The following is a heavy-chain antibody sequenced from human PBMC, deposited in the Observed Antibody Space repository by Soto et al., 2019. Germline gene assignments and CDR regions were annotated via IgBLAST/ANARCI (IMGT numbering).Heavy chain of an antibody. D-gene: IGHD4-4*01. CDR3: ARSNDYSNYLSY. CDR2: IYYSGST. J-gene: IGHJ4*02. V-gene: IGHV4-30-4*01. CDR1: GGSISSGDYY. Sequence: SETLSLTCTVSGGSISSGDYYWSWIRQPPGKGLEWIGYIYYSGSTYYNPSLKSRVTISVDTSKNQFSLKLSSVTAADTAVYYCARSNDYSNYLSYWGQGTLVTVSS.